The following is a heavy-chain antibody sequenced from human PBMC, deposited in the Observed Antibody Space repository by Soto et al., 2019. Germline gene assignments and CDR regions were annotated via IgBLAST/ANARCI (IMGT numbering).Heavy chain of an antibody. CDR2: INPNSGGT. Sequence: QVQLVQSGAEVKKPGASVKVSCKASGYTFTGYYMHWVRQVPGQGLEWMGWINPNSGGTNYAQKFQGWVTMTRDTSISTAYMELSRLRSDDTAVYYCARDKGIYSSSLYYYYGMDVWGQGTTVTVSS. D-gene: IGHD6-6*01. CDR1: GYTFTGYY. J-gene: IGHJ6*02. CDR3: ARDKGIYSSSLYYYYGMDV. V-gene: IGHV1-2*04.